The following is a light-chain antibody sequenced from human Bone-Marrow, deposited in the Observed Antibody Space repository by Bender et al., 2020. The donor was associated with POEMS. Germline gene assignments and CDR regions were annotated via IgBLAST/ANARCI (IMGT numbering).Light chain of an antibody. CDR2: EVR. Sequence: QSALTQPASVSGSPGQSITISCTGASSDVGAYNLVSWYQQHPGKAPKLLIYEVRKRPSGVSNRFSGSKSDNTASLTISGLQAEDEADYYCSSYTSSTTLVFGGGTKLTVL. CDR3: SSYTSSTTLV. V-gene: IGLV2-14*02. CDR1: SSDVGAYNL. J-gene: IGLJ2*01.